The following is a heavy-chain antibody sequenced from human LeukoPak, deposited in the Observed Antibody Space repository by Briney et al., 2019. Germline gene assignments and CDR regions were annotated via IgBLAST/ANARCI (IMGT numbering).Heavy chain of an antibody. J-gene: IGHJ4*02. D-gene: IGHD3-10*01. CDR2: INAGNGNT. V-gene: IGHV1-3*01. CDR3: AGGLLWFGELSPPGY. Sequence: GASVKVSCKASGYTFTNYAIHWVRQAPGQGLEWMGWINAGNGNTRYSQKLQDRVTITRDTSANTVYMELSSLRSEDTAVYFCAGGLLWFGELSPPGYWGQGTLVTVSS. CDR1: GYTFTNYA.